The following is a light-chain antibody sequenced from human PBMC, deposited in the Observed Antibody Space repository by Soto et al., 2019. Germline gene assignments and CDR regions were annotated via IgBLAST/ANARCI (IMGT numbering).Light chain of an antibody. CDR2: ATS. CDR3: HHYGSSPWT. CDR1: QSVSGSY. J-gene: IGKJ1*01. Sequence: ESVLTQSPGTLSLSPGERATLSCRASQSVSGSYLAWYQQKYGQAPRLLIYATSRRATGIPDRFSGSWSGTDLTLTISRLEPEDFAVYYCHHYGSSPWTFGQGTTVEIK. V-gene: IGKV3-20*01.